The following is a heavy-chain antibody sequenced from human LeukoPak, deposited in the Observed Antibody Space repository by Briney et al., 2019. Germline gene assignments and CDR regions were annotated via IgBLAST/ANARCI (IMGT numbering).Heavy chain of an antibody. J-gene: IGHJ4*02. Sequence: SETLSLTCAVYGGSFSGYYWSWIRQPPGKGLEWIGEINHSGSTNYNPSLKSRVTISVDTSKNQFSLKLSSVTAADTAVYYCARGDIPVAGTLGSFGYWGQGTLVTVSS. V-gene: IGHV4-34*01. CDR2: INHSGST. D-gene: IGHD6-19*01. CDR1: GGSFSGYY. CDR3: ARGDIPVAGTLGSFGY.